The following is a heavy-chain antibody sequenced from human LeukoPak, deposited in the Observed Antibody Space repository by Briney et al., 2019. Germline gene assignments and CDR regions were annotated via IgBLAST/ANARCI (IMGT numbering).Heavy chain of an antibody. Sequence: GRSLRLSCAASGLTFSSYGMHWVRQAPGKGLEWVAVISYDGTIRNYADSVKGRFTVSRDNSKNTLYLQMNSLTAEDTALYYCAKGGCSSTTCYLANPWGQGTLVTVSS. CDR1: GLTFSSYG. CDR2: ISYDGTIR. V-gene: IGHV3-30*18. CDR3: AKGGCSSTTCYLANP. J-gene: IGHJ5*02. D-gene: IGHD2-2*01.